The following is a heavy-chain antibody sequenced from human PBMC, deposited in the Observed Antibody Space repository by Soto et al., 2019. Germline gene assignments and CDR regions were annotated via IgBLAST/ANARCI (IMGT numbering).Heavy chain of an antibody. J-gene: IGHJ6*03. V-gene: IGHV4-4*09. D-gene: IGHD3-16*01. CDR3: ARTFDYGHRDV. Sequence: SETLSLTCTVSGDSVRNQYWSWIRRPPGRGLEWIGYIYRSGSTKYNPSLKSRLTISVDTSKNQFSLKLSSVTAADTAVYYCARTFDYGHRDVGGKGTRVTVSS. CDR1: GDSVRNQY. CDR2: IYRSGST.